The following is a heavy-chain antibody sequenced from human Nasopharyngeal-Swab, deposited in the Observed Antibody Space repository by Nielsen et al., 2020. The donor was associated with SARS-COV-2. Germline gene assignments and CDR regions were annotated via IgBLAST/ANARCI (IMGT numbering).Heavy chain of an antibody. CDR2: ISYDGSNK. D-gene: IGHD3-3*01. Sequence: GESLKISCAASGFTFSSYAMHWVRQAPGKGLEWVAVISYDGSNKYYADSVKGRFTISRDNSKNTLYLQMNSLRAEDTAVYYCARVGAGLYLDYWGQGTLVTVSS. CDR3: ARVGAGLYLDY. J-gene: IGHJ4*02. V-gene: IGHV3-30-3*01. CDR1: GFTFSSYA.